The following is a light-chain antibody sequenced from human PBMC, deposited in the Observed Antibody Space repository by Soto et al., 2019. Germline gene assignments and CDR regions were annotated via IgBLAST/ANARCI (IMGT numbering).Light chain of an antibody. CDR2: GAS. Sequence: ENLLTQSPGTLSLSPGEGATLSCRASRGVSANYLAWYQQKPGQAPTLLIDGASSRAAGIPDRCSGSGCGTDFTLTIRILEPDDFAVYYCQQRSNWPITFGQGTRLEIK. V-gene: IGKV3D-20*02. CDR3: QQRSNWPIT. CDR1: RGVSANY. J-gene: IGKJ5*01.